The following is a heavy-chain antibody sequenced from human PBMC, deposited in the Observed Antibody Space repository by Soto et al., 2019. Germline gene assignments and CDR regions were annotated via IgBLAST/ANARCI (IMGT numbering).Heavy chain of an antibody. CDR2: INHSGST. J-gene: IGHJ3*02. V-gene: IGHV4-34*01. D-gene: IGHD4-17*01. CDR1: GGSFSGYY. Sequence: PQTLRLPWAVYGGSFSGYYWSWIRQPPGKGLEWIGEINHSGSTNYNPSLKSRVTISVDTSKNQFSLKLSSVTAADTAVYYCARVRAPGAAFDIRGQGTIVIV. CDR3: ARVRAPGAAFDI.